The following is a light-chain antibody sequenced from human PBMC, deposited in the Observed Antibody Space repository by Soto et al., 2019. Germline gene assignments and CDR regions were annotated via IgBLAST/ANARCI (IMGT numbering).Light chain of an antibody. CDR3: YSYAGRNIWV. Sequence: QSVLAQPPSASGSPGQSVTISCTGSGSDICAYNFVSWYQQHPGKAPKLMIFGVTERPSGVPDRFSGSKSGNTASLTVSGLQADDEAVYYCYSYAGRNIWVFGGGTKVTVL. V-gene: IGLV2-8*01. CDR2: GVT. J-gene: IGLJ3*02. CDR1: GSDICAYNF.